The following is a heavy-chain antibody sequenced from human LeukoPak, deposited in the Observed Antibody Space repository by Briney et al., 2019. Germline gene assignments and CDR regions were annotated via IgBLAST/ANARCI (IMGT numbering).Heavy chain of an antibody. V-gene: IGHV1-2*02. D-gene: IGHD3-3*01. CDR2: INPNSGGT. Sequence: ASVKVSCKASGYTFTGYYMHWVRQAPGQGLEWMGWINPNSGGTNYAQKFQGRVTMTRDTSISTAYMELSRLRSDDTAVYYCARLTYDFWSGYPNPNYYYMDVWGKGTTVTVSS. CDR1: GYTFTGYY. J-gene: IGHJ6*03. CDR3: ARLTYDFWSGYPNPNYYYMDV.